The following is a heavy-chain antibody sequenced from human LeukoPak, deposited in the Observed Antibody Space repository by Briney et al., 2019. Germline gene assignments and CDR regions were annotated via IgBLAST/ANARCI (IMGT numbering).Heavy chain of an antibody. CDR2: IWYGGSNK. V-gene: IGHV3-30*02. Sequence: QAGGSLRLSCAASGFTFSSYGMHWDRQAPGKGLEWVAVIWYGGSNKYYADSVKGRFTISRDNSKNTLYLQMNSLRAEDTAVYYCAKVRYQLLHGGPDYWGQGTLVTVSS. D-gene: IGHD2-2*01. CDR1: GFTFSSYG. CDR3: AKVRYQLLHGGPDY. J-gene: IGHJ4*02.